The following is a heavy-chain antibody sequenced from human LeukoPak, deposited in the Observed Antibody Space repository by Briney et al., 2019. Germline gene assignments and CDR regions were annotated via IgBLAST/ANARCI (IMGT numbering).Heavy chain of an antibody. CDR2: IIPILGIA. Sequence: SVKVSCKASGGTFSSYAISWLRQAPGQGLEWMGRIIPILGIANYAQKFQGRVTITADKSTSTAYMELSSLRSEDTAVYYCARAPRYCSSTSCRYYYYGMDVWGQGTTVTVSS. J-gene: IGHJ6*02. CDR3: ARAPRYCSSTSCRYYYYGMDV. CDR1: GGTFSSYA. V-gene: IGHV1-69*04. D-gene: IGHD2-2*01.